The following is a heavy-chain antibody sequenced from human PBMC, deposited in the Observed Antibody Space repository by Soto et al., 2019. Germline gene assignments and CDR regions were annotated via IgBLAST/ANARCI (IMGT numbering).Heavy chain of an antibody. J-gene: IGHJ5*02. Sequence: PGGSLRLSCAASGFTFSSYEMNWVRQAPGKGLEWVSYISSSGSTIYYADSVKGRFTISRDNAKNSLYLQMNSLRAEDTAVYYFARSSRYRTNWLDTWGQGTLVTVSS. CDR3: ARSSRYRTNWLDT. D-gene: IGHD6-13*01. V-gene: IGHV3-48*03. CDR1: GFTFSSYE. CDR2: ISSSGSTI.